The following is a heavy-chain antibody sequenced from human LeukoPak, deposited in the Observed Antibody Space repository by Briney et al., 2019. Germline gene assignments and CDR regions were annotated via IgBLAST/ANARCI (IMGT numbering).Heavy chain of an antibody. J-gene: IGHJ4*02. CDR3: AKVYDSSGYWSQIDY. CDR1: GFTFSSYG. CDR2: IWYDGSNK. V-gene: IGHV3-33*06. Sequence: GGSLRLSCAASGFTFSSYGMHWVRQAPGKGLEWVAVIWYDGSNKYYADSVKGRFTIFRDNSKNTLYLQMNSLRAEDTAVYYCAKVYDSSGYWSQIDYWGQGTLVTVSS. D-gene: IGHD3-22*01.